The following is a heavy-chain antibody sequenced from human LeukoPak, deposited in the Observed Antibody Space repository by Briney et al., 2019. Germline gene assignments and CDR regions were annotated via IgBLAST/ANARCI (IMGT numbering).Heavy chain of an antibody. J-gene: IGHJ3*02. CDR2: MNPNSGNT. D-gene: IGHD6-13*01. CDR1: GYTFTSCD. Sequence: ASVKVSCKASGYTFTSCDFNWVRQATGQGLEWMGWMNPNSGNTGYAQKFQGRVTMTRDTSISTAYMELSSLRVGDSAVYYCVRDKRGAAAADDPFDIWGQGTMVTVSS. V-gene: IGHV1-8*01. CDR3: VRDKRGAAAADDPFDI.